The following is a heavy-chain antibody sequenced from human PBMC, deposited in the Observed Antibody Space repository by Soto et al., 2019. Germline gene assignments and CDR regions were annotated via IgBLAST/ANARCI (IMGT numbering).Heavy chain of an antibody. CDR3: ARAPESAVSPLYYFDY. CDR1: GGSISSSSYY. Sequence: SETLSLTCTVSGGSISSSSYYWGWIRQPPGKGLEWIGSIYYSGSTYYNPSLKSRVTISVDTSKNQFSLKLSSVTAADTAVYYCARAPESAVSPLYYFDYWGQGTLVTVSS. D-gene: IGHD3-16*02. J-gene: IGHJ4*02. V-gene: IGHV4-39*01. CDR2: IYYSGST.